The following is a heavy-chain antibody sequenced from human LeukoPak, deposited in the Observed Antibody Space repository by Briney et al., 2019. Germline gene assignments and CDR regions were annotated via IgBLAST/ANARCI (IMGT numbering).Heavy chain of an antibody. D-gene: IGHD4-11*01. Sequence: SETLSLTCAVSGDSISSSNWWSWVRQPPGKGLEWIGEIYHSGSTNYNPSLKSRVTISVDKSKNQFSLKLNSVTAADTAVYYCARSLTTPLYYYYYYMDVWGKGTTVTVSS. J-gene: IGHJ6*03. V-gene: IGHV4-4*02. CDR2: IYHSGST. CDR3: ARSLTTPLYYYYYYMDV. CDR1: GDSISSSNW.